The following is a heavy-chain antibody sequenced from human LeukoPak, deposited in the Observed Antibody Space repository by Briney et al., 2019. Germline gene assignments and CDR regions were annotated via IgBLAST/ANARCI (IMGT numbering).Heavy chain of an antibody. J-gene: IGHJ4*02. D-gene: IGHD6-25*01. Sequence: PGGSLRLSCAASGLTFSRYGMHWVRQAPGKGLEWVAVIWYDGSNKYYADSVKGRFTISRDNSNNTLYLQMNILTAEDTAVYYCAAISYSGTWPVGYWGQGILVTVTA. V-gene: IGHV3-33*01. CDR2: IWYDGSNK. CDR1: GLTFSRYG. CDR3: AAISYSGTWPVGY.